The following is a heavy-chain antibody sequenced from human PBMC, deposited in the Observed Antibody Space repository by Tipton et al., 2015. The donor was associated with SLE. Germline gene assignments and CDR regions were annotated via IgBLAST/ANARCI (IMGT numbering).Heavy chain of an antibody. CDR2: IYTSGAT. D-gene: IGHD3-3*01. CDR3: ARMGYAFWTNYADY. Sequence: TLSLTCTVSGDSITGSSYFWGWIRQPPGKGLEWIGHIYTSGATNYNPSFKSRLTMSVDTSKNQFSLKLSYVTAADTAVYYCARMGYAFWTNYADYWGQGTLVTVSS. V-gene: IGHV4-61*09. J-gene: IGHJ4*02. CDR1: GDSITGSSYF.